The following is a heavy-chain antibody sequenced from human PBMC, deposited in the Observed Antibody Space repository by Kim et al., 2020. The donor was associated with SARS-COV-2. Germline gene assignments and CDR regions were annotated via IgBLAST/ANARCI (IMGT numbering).Heavy chain of an antibody. V-gene: IGHV3-23*01. Sequence: GGSLRLSCAASGFTFNRYAVCRVIQAPGTGLEWGAVLSGRIGITRYEDSLKCRFTISRENSKNTMYLQMNSLRAEDTAVYYCAKEGTLYCSSTSCYLQWWELPYFDYWGQGTLVPGSS. D-gene: IGHD2-2*01. CDR3: AKEGTLYCSSTSCYLQWWELPYFDY. J-gene: IGHJ4*02. CDR2: LSGRIGIT. CDR1: GFTFNRYA.